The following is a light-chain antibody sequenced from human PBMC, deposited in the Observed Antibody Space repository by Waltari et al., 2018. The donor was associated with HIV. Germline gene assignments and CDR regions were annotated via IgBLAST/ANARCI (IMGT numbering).Light chain of an antibody. J-gene: IGKJ2*01. CDR3: QQTLTYPYT. CDR2: GAN. CDR1: QNVDHY. Sequence: TQMTQSPSAVSASVGDRVVLTCRASQNVDHYVAWYQQRPGEVPKLLIYGANNVPDGVPSRFSGRGSGTEFTLIISRLQPEDFATFYCQQTLTYPYTFGQGTRLDVK. V-gene: IGKV1-17*03.